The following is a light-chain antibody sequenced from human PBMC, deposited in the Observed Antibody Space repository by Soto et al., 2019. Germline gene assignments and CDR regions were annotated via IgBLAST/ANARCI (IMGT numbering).Light chain of an antibody. CDR2: AAS. V-gene: IGKV1-39*01. J-gene: IGKJ1*01. CDR1: QSINNC. CDR3: HQTYIAPAT. Sequence: DIQTTQSPSSLSASVGDRVTITCRASQSINNCLSWFQQKPGQAPKLLIYAASSLQSGVPSRFSGSGSGTDFILTIDSLQPEDFATYFCHQTYIAPATFGQGTKVGVK.